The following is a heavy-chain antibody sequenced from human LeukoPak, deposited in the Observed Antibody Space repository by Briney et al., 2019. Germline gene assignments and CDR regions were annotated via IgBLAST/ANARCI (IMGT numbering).Heavy chain of an antibody. CDR2: ISGSGGST. V-gene: IGHV3-23*01. Sequence: GGSLRLSCAASGFTFDDYAMHWVRQAPGKGLEWVSGISGSGGSTYYADSVKGRFTISRDNSKNTLYLQMNSLRAEDTAVYYCAKCTTRNSHYPIDSWGQGTLVTVSS. D-gene: IGHD4-17*01. CDR3: AKCTTRNSHYPIDS. CDR1: GFTFDDYA. J-gene: IGHJ5*01.